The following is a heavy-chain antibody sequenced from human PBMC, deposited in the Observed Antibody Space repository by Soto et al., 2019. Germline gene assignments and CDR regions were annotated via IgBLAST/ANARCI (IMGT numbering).Heavy chain of an antibody. Sequence: QVQLVQSGAEVKKPGSSVKVSCKASGGTFSSYAISWVRQAPGQGLEWMGGIIPIFGTANYAQKFQGRVTITADESTSAAYMELSSLRYEDTAVYYCAREVGVVVVAASWFDPWGQGTLVTVSS. D-gene: IGHD2-15*01. J-gene: IGHJ5*02. CDR2: IIPIFGTA. CDR3: AREVGVVVVAASWFDP. V-gene: IGHV1-69*12. CDR1: GGTFSSYA.